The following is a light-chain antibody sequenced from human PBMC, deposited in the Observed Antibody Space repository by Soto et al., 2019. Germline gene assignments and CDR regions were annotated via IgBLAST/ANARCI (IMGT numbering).Light chain of an antibody. CDR2: DAS. CDR3: QQYNSYSWT. V-gene: IGKV1-9*01. J-gene: IGKJ1*01. Sequence: DIQLTQSPSFLSASVGDRVTITCRASQGINSFLAWDQQEPGKAPKLLIYDASSLESGVPSRFSGSGSGTVFTLTISSLQPEDVATYYCQQYNSYSWTFGQGTKVDIK. CDR1: QGINSF.